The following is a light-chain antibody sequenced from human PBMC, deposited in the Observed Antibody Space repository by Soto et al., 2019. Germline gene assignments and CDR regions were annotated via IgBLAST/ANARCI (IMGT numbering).Light chain of an antibody. Sequence: QSALTQPPSASGSPGQSVTISCTGTSSDVGRYNYVSWYQQHPGKVPKLMIYEVTKRPSGVPDRFSGSKSGNTASLTVSGLQAEDEADYYCSSYSGSNILVFGGGTQLTVL. V-gene: IGLV2-8*01. CDR3: SSYSGSNILV. CDR2: EVT. J-gene: IGLJ3*02. CDR1: SSDVGRYNY.